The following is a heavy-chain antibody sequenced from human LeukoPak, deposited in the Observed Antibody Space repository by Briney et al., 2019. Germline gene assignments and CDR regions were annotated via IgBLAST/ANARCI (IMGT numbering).Heavy chain of an antibody. D-gene: IGHD6-13*01. CDR2: IYYSGST. J-gene: IGHJ4*02. CDR1: GGSISSYY. Sequence: SETLSVTCTVSGGSISSYYWSWIRQPPGNGLEWIGYIYYSGSTNYNPSLKSRVTISVDTSKNQFSLKLSSVTAADTAVYYCARGVAAAGTRFDYWGQGTLVTVSS. V-gene: IGHV4-59*01. CDR3: ARGVAAAGTRFDY.